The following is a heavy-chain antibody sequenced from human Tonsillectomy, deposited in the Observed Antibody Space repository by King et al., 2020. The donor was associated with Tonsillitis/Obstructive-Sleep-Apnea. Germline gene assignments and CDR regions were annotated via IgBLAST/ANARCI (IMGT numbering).Heavy chain of an antibody. CDR2: ISAYNGDR. CDR3: ARDSTSHYFDSSGYYTFDY. J-gene: IGHJ4*02. V-gene: IGHV1-18*01. Sequence: VQLVQSGAEVKKLGASVKVSCKASGYTFTTYGISWVRQAPGQGLEWMGWISAYNGDRNYAQKLQGRVTMTTDTSTSTAYMELRSLRSDDTAVYYCARDSTSHYFDSSGYYTFDYWGQGTLVTVSS. D-gene: IGHD3-22*01. CDR1: GYTFTTYG.